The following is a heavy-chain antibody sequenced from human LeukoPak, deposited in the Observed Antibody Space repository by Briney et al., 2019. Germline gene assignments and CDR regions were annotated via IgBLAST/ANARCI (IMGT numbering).Heavy chain of an antibody. Sequence: PGGPLRLSCAASGFTFNSYWLSWVRQAPGKGLEWVANIKEDGSHQHYVDSVKGRFTISRDNAKNPLDVQMNSLRAEDTAVYYCARDGYGTGSHDYWGQGTLVTVSS. CDR2: IKEDGSHQ. D-gene: IGHD3-10*01. J-gene: IGHJ4*02. CDR1: GFTFNSYW. CDR3: ARDGYGTGSHDY. V-gene: IGHV3-7*04.